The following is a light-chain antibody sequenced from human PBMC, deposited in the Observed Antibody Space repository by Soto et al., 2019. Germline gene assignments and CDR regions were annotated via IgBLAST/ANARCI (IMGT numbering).Light chain of an antibody. V-gene: IGKV1-33*01. J-gene: IGKJ5*01. CDR1: QNINNY. CDR3: QQYENLPT. Sequence: DIQMTPSPSSLSASVGDRVTITCQASQNINNYLNLYQQKPGRAPKLLIYDASNLEAGVPSRFRGSGSGTDFTFTISRLQPEDIATYYCQQYENLPTFGQGTRLEIK. CDR2: DAS.